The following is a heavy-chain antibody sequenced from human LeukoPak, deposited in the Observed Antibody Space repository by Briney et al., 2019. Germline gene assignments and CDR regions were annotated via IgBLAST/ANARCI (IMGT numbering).Heavy chain of an antibody. Sequence: ASVKVSCKASGGTFSSYAISWVRQAPGQGLEWMGGIIPIFGTANYAQKFQGRVTITADESTSTAYMELSSLRSEDTAVYYRARDGYSYGVTGPFDYWGQGTLVTVSS. CDR3: ARDGYSYGVTGPFDY. J-gene: IGHJ4*02. V-gene: IGHV1-69*13. D-gene: IGHD5-18*01. CDR1: GGTFSSYA. CDR2: IIPIFGTA.